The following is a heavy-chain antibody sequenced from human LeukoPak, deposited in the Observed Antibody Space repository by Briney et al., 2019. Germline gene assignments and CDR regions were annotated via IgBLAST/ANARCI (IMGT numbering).Heavy chain of an antibody. Sequence: PGGSLSLSCAASGFPVSSNYMNWVRQTPGKGLEWVSVIYSAGNTYYADSVKGRFTISRDNSKNTLYLQMNGLTAEDTALYYCARVRTGDYLDAFDIWGHGTMVFVSS. CDR3: ARVRTGDYLDAFDI. J-gene: IGHJ3*02. D-gene: IGHD7-27*01. CDR2: IYSAGNT. CDR1: GFPVSSNY. V-gene: IGHV3-53*01.